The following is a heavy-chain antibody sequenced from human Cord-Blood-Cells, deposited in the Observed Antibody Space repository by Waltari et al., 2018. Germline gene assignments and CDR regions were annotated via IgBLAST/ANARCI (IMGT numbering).Heavy chain of an antibody. J-gene: IGHJ3*02. CDR1: GGSISSSSYY. CDR3: ARREYGSGTHKADAFDI. Sequence: QLQLQESGPGLVKPSETLSLPCTVSGGSISSSSYYLGWIRQPPGKGLEWIGSDYYSGRTYYNPSLKSRVTISVDTSKNQFSLKLSSVTAADTAVYYCARREYGSGTHKADAFDIWGQGTMVTVSS. V-gene: IGHV4-39*01. CDR2: DYYSGRT. D-gene: IGHD3-10*01.